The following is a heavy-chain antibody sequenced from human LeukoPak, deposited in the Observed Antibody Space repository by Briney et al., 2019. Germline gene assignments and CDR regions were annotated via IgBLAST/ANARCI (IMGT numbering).Heavy chain of an antibody. CDR2: IYGGGST. Sequence: PGGSLRLSCAATGLSVSSNFMSWVRQAPGKGLEWVSVIYGGGSTYYADSVKGRFTISRDNSKNTLYLQMNSLRAEDTAVYYCASSHKFCGGDCYYAFDIWGQGTMVTVSS. D-gene: IGHD2-21*02. CDR1: GLSVSSNF. CDR3: ASSHKFCGGDCYYAFDI. J-gene: IGHJ3*02. V-gene: IGHV3-53*01.